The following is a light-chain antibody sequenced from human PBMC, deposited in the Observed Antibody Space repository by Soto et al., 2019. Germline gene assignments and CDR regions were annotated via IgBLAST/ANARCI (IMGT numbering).Light chain of an antibody. Sequence: EIVLTQSPVTLSVSPRERATLSCRASQSVSNFLAWYQQKPGQAPRLLIYDAAKRATGIPARFSGSGSGTDFTLTISSLEPEDSAVYYCQKSGTFGQGTKLEIK. CDR3: QKSGT. CDR1: QSVSNF. CDR2: DAA. J-gene: IGKJ2*01. V-gene: IGKV3-11*01.